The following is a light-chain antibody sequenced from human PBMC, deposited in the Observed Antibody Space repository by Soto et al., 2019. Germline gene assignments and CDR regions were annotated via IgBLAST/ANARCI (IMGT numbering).Light chain of an antibody. CDR3: QQYNSYLYT. CDR1: QSISSW. CDR2: KAS. V-gene: IGKV1-5*03. Sequence: DIQMTQSPSTLSASVGDRVTITCRASQSISSWWAWYQQKPGKAPKLLIYKASSLESGVPSRFSGSGSGTEFTLTISSLQPDDFATYYCQQYNSYLYTFGQGTKQEI. J-gene: IGKJ2*01.